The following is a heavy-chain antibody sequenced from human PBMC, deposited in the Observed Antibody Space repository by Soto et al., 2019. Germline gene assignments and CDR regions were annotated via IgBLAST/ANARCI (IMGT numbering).Heavy chain of an antibody. D-gene: IGHD3-10*01. V-gene: IGHV4-34*01. CDR3: ASMNRRRTYYYGSGSYQNYGMDV. CDR1: GGSFIGYY. J-gene: IGHJ6*02. Sequence: SGALSLTCAVYGGSFIGYYWSWIRQPPGKGLELIGEINHSGSTNYNPSLKSRVTISVDTSKNQFSLKLSSVTAADTAVYYCASMNRRRTYYYGSGSYQNYGMDVWGQGTTVTVSS. CDR2: INHSGST.